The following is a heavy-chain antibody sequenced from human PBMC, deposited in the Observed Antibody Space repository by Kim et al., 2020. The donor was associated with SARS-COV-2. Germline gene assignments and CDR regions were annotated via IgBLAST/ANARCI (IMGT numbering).Heavy chain of an antibody. D-gene: IGHD2-21*02. J-gene: IGHJ3*02. Sequence: GGSLRLSCAASGFTVSSNYMSWVRQAPGKGLEWVSVIYSGGGTYYADSVKGRFTISRDNSKNTLYLQMNSLRAEDTAVYYCARATAYCGGDCLLGDAFDIWGQGTMVTVSS. V-gene: IGHV3-66*01. CDR1: GFTVSSNY. CDR3: ARATAYCGGDCLLGDAFDI. CDR2: IYSGGGT.